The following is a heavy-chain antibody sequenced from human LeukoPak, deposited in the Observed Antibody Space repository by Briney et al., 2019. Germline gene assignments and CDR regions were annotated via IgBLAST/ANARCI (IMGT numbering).Heavy chain of an antibody. CDR2: IYYSGST. D-gene: IGHD3-22*01. CDR3: ARGYYDSSGLYFDC. CDR1: GGSISSHY. J-gene: IGHJ4*02. Sequence: SETLSLTCTVSGGSISSHYWSWIRQPPGKGLEWIGYIYYSGSTNYNPSLKSRVTISVDTSKNQFSLKLSSVTAADTAVYYCARGYYDSSGLYFDCWGRGTLVTVSS. V-gene: IGHV4-59*11.